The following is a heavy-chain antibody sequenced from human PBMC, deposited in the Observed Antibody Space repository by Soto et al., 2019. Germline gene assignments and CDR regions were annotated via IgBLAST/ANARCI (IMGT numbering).Heavy chain of an antibody. V-gene: IGHV6-1*01. CDR2: TYYRSKWYN. D-gene: IGHD6-13*01. CDR1: GDSVSTNSAA. Sequence: PSQTLSLTCAISGDSVSTNSAAWNWIRQSPSRGLEWLGRTYYRSKWYNDYAASVQSRITINPDTSKNHFSLQLNSVTPEDTAVYYCARSSAAAAGLDYWGRGTLVTVSS. CDR3: ARSSAAAAGLDY. J-gene: IGHJ4*02.